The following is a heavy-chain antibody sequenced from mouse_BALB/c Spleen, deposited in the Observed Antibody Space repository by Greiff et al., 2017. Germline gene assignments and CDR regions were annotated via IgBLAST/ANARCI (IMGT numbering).Heavy chain of an antibody. CDR3: TRGGNYVGFDY. D-gene: IGHD2-1*01. V-gene: IGHV6-6*02. Sequence: EVKLVESGGGLVQPGGSMKLSCVASGFTFSNYWMNWVRQSPEKGLEWVAEIRLKSNNYATHYAESVKGRFTISRDDSKSSVYLQMNNLRAEDTGIYYCTRGGNYVGFDYWGQGTTLTVSS. CDR1: GFTFSNYW. CDR2: IRLKSNNYAT. J-gene: IGHJ2*01.